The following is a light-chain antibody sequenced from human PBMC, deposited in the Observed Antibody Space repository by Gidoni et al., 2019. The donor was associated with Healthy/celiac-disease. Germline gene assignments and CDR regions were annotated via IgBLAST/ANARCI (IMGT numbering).Light chain of an antibody. Sequence: QSVLTQPPSASGTPGQRVTISCSGRSPNIGSNTVNWYQPIRGTAPKLLIYSNNQRPSGVPDRFSGSKSGTSASLTISGLQSEDEADYYCAAWDDSLNGRVVFGGGTKLPVL. CDR3: AAWDDSLNGRVV. J-gene: IGLJ2*01. V-gene: IGLV1-44*01. CDR1: SPNIGSNT. CDR2: SNN.